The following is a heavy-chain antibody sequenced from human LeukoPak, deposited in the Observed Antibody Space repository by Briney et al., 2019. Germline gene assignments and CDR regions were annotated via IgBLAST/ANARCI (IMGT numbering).Heavy chain of an antibody. D-gene: IGHD5-18*01. CDR3: AGGSSFGDY. Sequence: PGGSLRLSCAASGFTFSTYAMTWVRQAPGKGLEWVSTISGSGGSTYYADSVKGRFTISRDNSKNTLYLQMDSLRAKDTAVYYCAGGSSFGDYWGQGTLVTVSS. CDR1: GFTFSTYA. V-gene: IGHV3-23*01. J-gene: IGHJ4*02. CDR2: ISGSGGST.